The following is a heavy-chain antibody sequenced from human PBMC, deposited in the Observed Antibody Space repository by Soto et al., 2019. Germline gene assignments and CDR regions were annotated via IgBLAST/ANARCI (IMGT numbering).Heavy chain of an antibody. J-gene: IGHJ1*01. Sequence: QLQLQESGPGLVKPSETLSLTCTVSGGSISSSSYYWGWIRQPPGKGLEWIGSIYYSGSTYYNPSLKGRVTISVDTSKNQFSLKLSCVTAADTAVYYCARVVVTAIGGYFQHWGQGTLVTVSS. CDR1: GGSISSSSYY. CDR2: IYYSGST. V-gene: IGHV4-39*01. D-gene: IGHD2-21*02. CDR3: ARVVVTAIGGYFQH.